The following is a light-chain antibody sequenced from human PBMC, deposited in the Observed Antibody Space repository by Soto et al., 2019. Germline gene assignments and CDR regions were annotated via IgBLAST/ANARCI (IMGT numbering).Light chain of an antibody. CDR2: SAS. CDR3: LQHSDYPFT. V-gene: IGKV1-17*01. J-gene: IGKJ2*01. CDR1: QGSRDA. Sequence: DIQMTQSPSSLYASVGDIVTITCRASQGSRDAVGWYQQKPGKVPKLQIYSASSLQNGVPSRFSCRGSETVFTLTISSLQPEDFATYFCLQHSDYPFTFGQGTMPEI.